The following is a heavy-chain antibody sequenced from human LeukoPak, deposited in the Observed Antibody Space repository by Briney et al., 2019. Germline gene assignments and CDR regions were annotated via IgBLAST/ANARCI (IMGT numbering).Heavy chain of an antibody. CDR3: ASPRLMGIAAAGGSFDQ. CDR2: IIPIFGTT. J-gene: IGHJ4*02. CDR1: GGAFSSYA. Sequence: SVKVSCKASGGAFSSYAISWVRQAPGQGLEWMGGIIPIFGTTNYAQKFLGRVTITADESTSTAYMDLSSLRSEGTAVYYCASPRLMGIAAAGGSFDQWGQGTLVTVSS. D-gene: IGHD6-13*01. V-gene: IGHV1-69*13.